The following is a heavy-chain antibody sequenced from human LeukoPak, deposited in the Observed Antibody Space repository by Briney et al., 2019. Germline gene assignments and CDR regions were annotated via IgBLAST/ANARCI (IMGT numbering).Heavy chain of an antibody. CDR2: INPNSGGT. CDR3: AREEITMVRGAPSLFDP. Sequence: ASVKVSCKASGYIFTDYYMHWVRQAPGQGLEWMGRINPNSGGTNYAQKFQGRVTMTRDTSISTAYMELSRLRSDDTAVYYCAREEITMVRGAPSLFDPWGQGTLVTVSS. V-gene: IGHV1-2*06. D-gene: IGHD3-10*01. J-gene: IGHJ5*02. CDR1: GYIFTDYY.